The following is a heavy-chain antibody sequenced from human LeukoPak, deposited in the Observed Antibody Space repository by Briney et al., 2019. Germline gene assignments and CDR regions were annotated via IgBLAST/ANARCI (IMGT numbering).Heavy chain of an antibody. CDR3: AKDLGYRKCFFYYGMDV. CDR2: ISYNGGSI. Sequence: GGSLRLSCVGTGFNFSDYAMHWVRQVPGTGLEWVSGISYNGGSIAYADSVKGRFTISRDNANHSLHLEMSSLRVEDTALYYCAKDLGYRKCFFYYGMDVWGLGTTVTVSS. CDR1: GFNFSDYA. V-gene: IGHV3-9*01. D-gene: IGHD1-14*01. J-gene: IGHJ6*02.